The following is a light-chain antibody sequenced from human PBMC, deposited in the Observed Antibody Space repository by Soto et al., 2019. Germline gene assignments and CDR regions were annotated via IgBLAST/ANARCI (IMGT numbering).Light chain of an antibody. J-gene: IGKJ1*01. CDR2: WGS. CDR3: MQALQTPWT. CDR1: QSLLHSNGYNY. V-gene: IGKV2-28*01. Sequence: DIVMTQSPLSLPVTAGEPASVSCRSSQSLLHSNGYNYLDWYLQKPGQSPQLLIYWGSNRASGVPDRFSGSVSGTDFTLKISRVEAEDVGVYYCMQALQTPWTFGQGTKVEIK.